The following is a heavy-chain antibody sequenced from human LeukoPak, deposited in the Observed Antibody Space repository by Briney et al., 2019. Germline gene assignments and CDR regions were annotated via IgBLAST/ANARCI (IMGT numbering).Heavy chain of an antibody. CDR1: GGSISSHY. V-gene: IGHV4-59*11. D-gene: IGHD2-15*01. J-gene: IGHJ5*02. Sequence: SETLSLTCTVSGGSISSHYWSWIRQPPGKGLEWIGYIYYSGSTNYNPSLKSRVTISVDTSKNQFSLKLSSVTAADTAVYYCARGVGYCSGGSCWDWFDPWGQGTLVTVSS. CDR3: ARGVGYCSGGSCWDWFDP. CDR2: IYYSGST.